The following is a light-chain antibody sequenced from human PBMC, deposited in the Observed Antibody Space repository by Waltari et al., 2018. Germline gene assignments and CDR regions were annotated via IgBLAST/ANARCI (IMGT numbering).Light chain of an antibody. J-gene: IGKJ1*01. CDR1: QSVSWW. CDR2: KAS. V-gene: IGKV1-5*03. Sequence: DIQMTQSPSTLPASVGDRVTITCRASQSVSWWLAWFQQKPGKAPKLLIYKASSLESGVPSRFSGSGSATEFRLTISNLQPDDFATYYCQQYNSYSVTFGQGTKVEI. CDR3: QQYNSYSVT.